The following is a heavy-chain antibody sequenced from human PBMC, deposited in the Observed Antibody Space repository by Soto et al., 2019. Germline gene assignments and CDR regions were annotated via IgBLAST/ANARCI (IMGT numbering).Heavy chain of an antibody. Sequence: PSETLSLTCAVYGGSFSGYYWNWIRQPPGKGLEWIGEINHSGSTNYNPSLKSRVTISVDTSKNQFSLKLSSVTAADTAVYYCARPGVTHDSSGYYRYWGQGTLVTVSS. J-gene: IGHJ4*02. CDR3: ARPGVTHDSSGYYRY. CDR1: GGSFSGYY. D-gene: IGHD3-22*01. CDR2: INHSGST. V-gene: IGHV4-34*01.